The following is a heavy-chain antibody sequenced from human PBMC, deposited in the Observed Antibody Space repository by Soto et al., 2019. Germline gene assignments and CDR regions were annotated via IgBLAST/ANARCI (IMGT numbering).Heavy chain of an antibody. J-gene: IGHJ4*02. Sequence: PGGSLRLSCAASGFTFSSYAMSWVRQAPGKGLGWVSAISGSGGSTYYADSVKGRFTISRDNSKNTLYLQMNSLRAEDTAVYYCAKWSLTDPQMTTVTHVPRFDYWGQGTLVTVSS. D-gene: IGHD4-4*01. CDR2: ISGSGGST. V-gene: IGHV3-23*01. CDR1: GFTFSSYA. CDR3: AKWSLTDPQMTTVTHVPRFDY.